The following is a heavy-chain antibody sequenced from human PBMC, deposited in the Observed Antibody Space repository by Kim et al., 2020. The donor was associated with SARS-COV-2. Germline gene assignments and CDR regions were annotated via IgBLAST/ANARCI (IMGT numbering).Heavy chain of an antibody. CDR1: GFTFSSYA. Sequence: GGSLRLSCAASGFTFSSYAMHWVRQAPGKGLEWVAVIWYDGSNKYYADSVKGRFTISRDNSKNTLYLQMNSLRAEDTAVYYCARVVPAAMAVDYWGQGTLVTVSS. CDR2: IWYDGSNK. J-gene: IGHJ4*02. V-gene: IGHV3-33*01. D-gene: IGHD2-2*01. CDR3: ARVVPAAMAVDY.